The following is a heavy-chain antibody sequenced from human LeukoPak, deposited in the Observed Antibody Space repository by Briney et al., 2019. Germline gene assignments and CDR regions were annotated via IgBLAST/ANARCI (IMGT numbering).Heavy chain of an antibody. Sequence: PGGSLRLSCAASGFTFSDYWMMWVRQAPGKGLEWVAQIKVDGSEKYYVDSVRGRFTISRDNAKNSLDLQMNTLRVEDTAVYYCVRDATRGGDLDYWGQGTLVTVSS. CDR3: VRDATRGGDLDY. CDR2: IKVDGSEK. D-gene: IGHD2-21*01. J-gene: IGHJ4*02. CDR1: GFTFSDYW. V-gene: IGHV3-7*01.